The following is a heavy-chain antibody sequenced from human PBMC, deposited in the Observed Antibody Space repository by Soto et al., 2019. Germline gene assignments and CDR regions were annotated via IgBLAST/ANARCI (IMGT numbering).Heavy chain of an antibody. CDR3: ARRGYSGYESPDY. J-gene: IGHJ4*02. D-gene: IGHD5-12*01. Sequence: GASVKVSCKASGGTFSSYAISWVRQAPGQGLEWMGIIIPIFGTTSYAQKFQGRVTMTGDTSTSTVYMELSSLRSEDTAVYYCARRGYSGYESPDYWGQGTLVTVSS. CDR1: GGTFSSYA. CDR2: IIPIFGTT. V-gene: IGHV1-69*06.